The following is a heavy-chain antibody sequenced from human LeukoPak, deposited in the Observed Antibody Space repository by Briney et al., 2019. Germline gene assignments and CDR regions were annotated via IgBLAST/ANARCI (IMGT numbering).Heavy chain of an antibody. CDR2: IKQDGSEK. J-gene: IGHJ5*02. Sequence: GGSLRLSCAASGFTFSSYWMSWVRQAPGKGLEWVANIKQDGSEKYYVDSVKGRFTISRDNAKNSLYLQMNSLRAEDTAVYYCARASIVGATSWFDPWGQGTLVTVSS. CDR1: GFTFSSYW. D-gene: IGHD1-26*01. V-gene: IGHV3-7*01. CDR3: ARASIVGATSWFDP.